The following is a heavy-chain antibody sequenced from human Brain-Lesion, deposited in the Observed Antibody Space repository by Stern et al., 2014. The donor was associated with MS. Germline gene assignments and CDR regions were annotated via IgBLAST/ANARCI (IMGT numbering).Heavy chain of an antibody. J-gene: IGHJ4*02. CDR1: GGSISSSNW. D-gene: IGHD6-13*01. V-gene: IGHV4-4*02. CDR2: SDHSGST. CDR3: ARFPASRPHVFDS. Sequence: QVQLVQSGPGLVKPSGTLSLTCAVSGGSISSSNWWSWVRQSPGKGLEWIGESDHSGSTIYNPSLKSRVTVSGDKVKNRFSLNLRSVPAADTAVYFCARFPASRPHVFDSWGQGTLVTVSS.